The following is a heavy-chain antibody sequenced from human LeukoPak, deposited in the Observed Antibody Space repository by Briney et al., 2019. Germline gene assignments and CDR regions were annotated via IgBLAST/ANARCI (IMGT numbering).Heavy chain of an antibody. CDR2: ISGSSDTR. CDR3: ARAPYTSGWYRGDNDY. D-gene: IGHD6-19*01. Sequence: GGSLRLSCAASGFTFSSYSMNWVRQAPGKGLEWVSYISGSSDTRYYADSVKGRFTISRDNAKNSLYLQMNSLRAEDTALYYCARAPYTSGWYRGDNDYWGQGTLVTVSS. V-gene: IGHV3-48*01. J-gene: IGHJ4*02. CDR1: GFTFSSYS.